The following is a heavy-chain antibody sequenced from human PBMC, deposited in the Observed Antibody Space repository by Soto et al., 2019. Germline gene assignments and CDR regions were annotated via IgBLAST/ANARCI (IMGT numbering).Heavy chain of an antibody. CDR2: IYWDDDK. J-gene: IGHJ5*02. V-gene: IGHV2-5*02. Sequence: QITLKESGPTLVKPTQTLTLTCTFSGFSLSTSGVGVGWIRQPPGKALEWLALIYWDDDKRYSPSLKSRLTITKATSKNQVVLTMTNMDPVDTATYYCAHRPSSDYDILTGHGWFDPWGQGTLVTVSS. CDR1: GFSLSTSGVG. CDR3: AHRPSSDYDILTGHGWFDP. D-gene: IGHD3-9*01.